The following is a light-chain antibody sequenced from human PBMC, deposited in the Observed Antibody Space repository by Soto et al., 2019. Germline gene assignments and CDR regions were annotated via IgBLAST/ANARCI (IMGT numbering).Light chain of an antibody. CDR3: AAWDDSLNAL. CDR2: EGS. J-gene: IGLJ1*01. Sequence: QSALTQPASVSGSPGQSITISCTGTSSDVGNYNFVSWYQQYPGKAPKVMIYEGSKRPSGVSNRFSGSKSGNTASLTISGLEAEDAADYYCAAWDDSLNALFGTGTKLTVL. V-gene: IGLV2-23*01. CDR1: SSDVGNYNF.